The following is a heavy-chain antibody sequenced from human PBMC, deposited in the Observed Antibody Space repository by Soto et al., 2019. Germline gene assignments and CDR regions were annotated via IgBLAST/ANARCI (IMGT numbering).Heavy chain of an antibody. CDR3: AKGSCSGGSCYSIFDY. CDR1: GFTFSSYA. D-gene: IGHD2-15*01. Sequence: EVQLLESGGGLVQPGGSLRLSCAASGFTFSSYARSWVRQAPGKGLEWVSAISGSGGNTYYADSVKGRFTISRDNSKNTLYLQMNSLRAEDTAVYYCAKGSCSGGSCYSIFDYWGQGTLVTVSS. CDR2: ISGSGGNT. J-gene: IGHJ4*02. V-gene: IGHV3-23*01.